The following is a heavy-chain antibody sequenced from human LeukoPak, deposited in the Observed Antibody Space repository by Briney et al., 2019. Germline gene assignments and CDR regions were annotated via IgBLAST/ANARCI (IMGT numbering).Heavy chain of an antibody. D-gene: IGHD3-3*01. CDR2: MSSCNRYI. V-gene: IGHV3-21*01. CDR1: GFTFSSYS. Sequence: WGSLTLSCAASGFTFSSYSMTWVRQAPAKGLEWVSSMSSCNRYIYYADSVRSRFTISRDNAKNSLYLLMNTLRAEDTAVYYCARDRPTGASRLFVVQWGQGTLVTVSS. J-gene: IGHJ4*02. CDR3: ARDRPTGASRLFVVQ.